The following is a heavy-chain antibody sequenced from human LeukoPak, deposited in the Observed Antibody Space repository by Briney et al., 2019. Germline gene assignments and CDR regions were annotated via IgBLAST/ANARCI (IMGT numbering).Heavy chain of an antibody. CDR3: ASDPDSGGWSTFDY. J-gene: IGHJ4*02. D-gene: IGHD6-19*01. CDR2: INSVGRAT. CDR1: GFTFSSYW. Sequence: GGSLRLSCAASGFTFSSYWMHWVRQAPGKGLVWVSRINSVGRATNYADSVKGRFTISRDNAKNALYLQMNSLRAEDTAVYYCASDPDSGGWSTFDYWGQGTLVTVSS. V-gene: IGHV3-74*01.